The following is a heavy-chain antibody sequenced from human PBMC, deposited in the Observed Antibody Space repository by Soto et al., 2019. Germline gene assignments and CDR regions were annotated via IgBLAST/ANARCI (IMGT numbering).Heavy chain of an antibody. J-gene: IGHJ4*02. Sequence: SGPTLVNPTQTLTLTCTFSGFSLSTSQVGVGWIRQPPGKALEWLAHVYWNDAKYYSLSLKTRLTITKDTSKNQVVLTMTNMDPVDTATYVCANLNTRGYYFDYWGQGALVTVSS. V-gene: IGHV2-5*01. CDR3: ANLNTRGYYFDY. CDR1: GFSLSTSQVG. CDR2: VYWNDAK.